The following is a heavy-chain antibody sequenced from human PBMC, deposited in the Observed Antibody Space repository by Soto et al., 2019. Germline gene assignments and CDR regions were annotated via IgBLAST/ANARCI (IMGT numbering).Heavy chain of an antibody. V-gene: IGHV4-59*01. CDR3: VSYDRQWGRYSLDY. Sequence: PSDTLSLTFTVSGYSITYYYWSWIRQPPGKGLEWIGYVYYDGSTNYNPSLESRVTMSIDTSKNQFSLKLSSVIAADTAVYYCVSYDRQWGRYSLDYWGQGTPVTVSS. CDR2: VYYDGST. D-gene: IGHD3-16*01. CDR1: GYSITYYY. J-gene: IGHJ4*02.